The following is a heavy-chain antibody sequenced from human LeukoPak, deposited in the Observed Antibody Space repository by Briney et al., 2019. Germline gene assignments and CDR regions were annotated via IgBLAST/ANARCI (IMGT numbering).Heavy chain of an antibody. J-gene: IGHJ4*02. CDR1: GYTFTEYY. V-gene: IGHV1-2*02. CDR2: INPNSGGA. CDR3: ARGQSLNDY. Sequence: ASVKVSCKASGYTFTEYYMHWVRQAPGQGLEWMGWINPNSGGANYAEKFQGRVTMTRDTSISTAYMELSRLRYDDTALYHCARGQSLNDYWGQGTLVTVSS.